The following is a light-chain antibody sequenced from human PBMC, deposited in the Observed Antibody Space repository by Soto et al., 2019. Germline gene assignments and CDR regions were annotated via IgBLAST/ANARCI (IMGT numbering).Light chain of an antibody. CDR3: QYINSFPLT. CDR2: LAS. CDR1: QGIRNY. J-gene: IGKJ4*01. Sequence: IQLTQSPSSLSASVGDRVTITCRASQGIRNYLACYQQKPGKAPNLLIYLASTLQGGVPSRFSGSVSGTDFSLTISSLQPEDVATYYCQYINSFPLTFGGGTQLERK. V-gene: IGKV1-9*01.